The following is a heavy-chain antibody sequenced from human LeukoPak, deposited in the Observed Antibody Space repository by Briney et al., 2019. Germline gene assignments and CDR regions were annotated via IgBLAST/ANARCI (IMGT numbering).Heavy chain of an antibody. CDR3: ARGASSGYVLDY. J-gene: IGHJ4*02. V-gene: IGHV4-59*01. Sequence: SETLSLTCTVSGGSISSYYWSWIRQPPGKGLEWIGYIYYSGSTNYNPSLKSRVTISVDTSKNQFPLKLSSVTAADTAVYYCARGASSGYVLDYWGQGTLVTVSS. CDR2: IYYSGST. CDR1: GGSISSYY. D-gene: IGHD3-22*01.